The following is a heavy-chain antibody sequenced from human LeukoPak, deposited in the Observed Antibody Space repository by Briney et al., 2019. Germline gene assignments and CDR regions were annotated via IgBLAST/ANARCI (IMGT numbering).Heavy chain of an antibody. CDR3: VTANSGLDI. Sequence: QPGGSLRLSCAASGFTFSSYAMTWVRQAPGKGLEWVSGISGGGGSTLYADSVKGRFTISRDNAKNTLFLQMNSLRAEDTAVYYCVTANSGLDIWGQGTTVTVSS. CDR2: ISGGGGST. V-gene: IGHV3-23*01. CDR1: GFTFSSYA. D-gene: IGHD1-1*01. J-gene: IGHJ3*02.